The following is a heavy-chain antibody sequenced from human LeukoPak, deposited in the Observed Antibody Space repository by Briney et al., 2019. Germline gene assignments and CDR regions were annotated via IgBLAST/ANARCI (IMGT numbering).Heavy chain of an antibody. D-gene: IGHD5-12*01. CDR2: IIPIFGTA. Sequence: SVKVSCKASGGTFSSYAISRVRQAPGQGLEWMGGIIPIFGTANYAQKFQGRVTITADESMSTADMELSSLRSEDTAVYYCARTDNLHSGYDWIYYFDYWGQGTLVTVSS. V-gene: IGHV1-69*13. CDR1: GGTFSSYA. CDR3: ARTDNLHSGYDWIYYFDY. J-gene: IGHJ4*02.